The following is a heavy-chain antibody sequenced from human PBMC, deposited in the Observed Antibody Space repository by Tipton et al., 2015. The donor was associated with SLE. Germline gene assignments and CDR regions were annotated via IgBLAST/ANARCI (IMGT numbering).Heavy chain of an antibody. CDR1: GGSISSSSYY. J-gene: IGHJ4*02. CDR2: IYYSGSN. CDR3: ARRHRAGPFDY. V-gene: IGHV4-39*07. Sequence: TLSLTCTVSGGSISSSSYYWGWIRQPPGKGLEWIGRIYYSGSNYYNPSLKSRVTISVDTSKNQFSLKLSSVTAADTAVYYCARRHRAGPFDYWGQGTLVTVSS. D-gene: IGHD6-19*01.